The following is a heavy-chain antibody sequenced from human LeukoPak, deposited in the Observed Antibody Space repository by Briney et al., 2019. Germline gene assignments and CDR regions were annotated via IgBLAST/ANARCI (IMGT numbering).Heavy chain of an antibody. CDR3: ARDHPYGSGSYDFDY. Sequence: GGSLRLSCAASGFTFSSYGMHWVRQAPGKGLEWVSSISSSSTYIYYADSLKGRFTISRDNAKNSLYLQMNSLRAEDTAVYYCARDHPYGSGSYDFDYWGQGTLVTVSS. CDR2: ISSSSTYI. V-gene: IGHV3-21*01. CDR1: GFTFSSYG. D-gene: IGHD3-10*01. J-gene: IGHJ4*02.